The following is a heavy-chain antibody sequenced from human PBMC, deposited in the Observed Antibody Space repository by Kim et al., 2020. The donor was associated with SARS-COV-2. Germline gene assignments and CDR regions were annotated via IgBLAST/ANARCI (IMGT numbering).Heavy chain of an antibody. J-gene: IGHJ3*02. CDR2: IIPIFGTA. V-gene: IGHV1-69*13. CDR1: GGTFSSYA. D-gene: IGHD3-16*01. CDR3: ARVSQITFGGLSKPDAFDI. Sequence: SVKVSCKASGGTFSSYAISWVRQAPGQGLEWMGGIIPIFGTANYAQKFQGRVTITADESTSTAYMELSSLRSEDTAVYYCARVSQITFGGLSKPDAFDIWGQGTMVTVSS.